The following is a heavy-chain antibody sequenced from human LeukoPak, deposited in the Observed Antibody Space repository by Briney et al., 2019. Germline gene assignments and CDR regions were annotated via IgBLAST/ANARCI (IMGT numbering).Heavy chain of an antibody. CDR3: ARLGTYSSSFGFDY. CDR1: GGSISSYY. V-gene: IGHV4-59*08. Sequence: PSETLSLTCTVSGGSISSYYWSWIRQPPGKGLEWIGYIYYSGSTNYNPSLKSRVTISVDTSKNQFSLKLSSVTAADTAVYYCARLGTYSSSFGFDYWGQGPLVTVSS. J-gene: IGHJ4*02. D-gene: IGHD6-13*01. CDR2: IYYSGST.